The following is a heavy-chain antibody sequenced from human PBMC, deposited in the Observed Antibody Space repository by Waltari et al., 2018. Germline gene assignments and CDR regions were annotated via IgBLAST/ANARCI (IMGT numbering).Heavy chain of an antibody. V-gene: IGHV4-4*02. CDR3: ARDRGRGLYLDV. D-gene: IGHD2-15*01. J-gene: IGHJ4*02. CDR1: GDSVTSTNW. Sequence: QLQESGPGLVKPSGTLSLSCAVSGDSVTSTNWWSWVRQSPQRGLEWIGQVLGTGKTNDSPSFASRVTMSLDASNNQFSLKLASATAADTAVYYCARDRGRGLYLDVWGPGTLVTVSP. CDR2: VLGTGKT.